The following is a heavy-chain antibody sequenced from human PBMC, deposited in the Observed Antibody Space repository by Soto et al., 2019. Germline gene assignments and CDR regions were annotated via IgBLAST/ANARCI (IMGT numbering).Heavy chain of an antibody. Sequence: QVQLQESGPGLVRPSQTLSLTCTVSAGSISTISYYWSWIRQHPEKGLEWIGYISYSGSTFYHSSLKCRVTITLDTSKKQFSLTLTSVTAADTAAYYCARSAQWDGFDPWGQGTMVTVSS. CDR3: ARSAQWDGFDP. D-gene: IGHD2-8*01. V-gene: IGHV4-31*03. CDR1: AGSISTISYY. CDR2: ISYSGST. J-gene: IGHJ3*01.